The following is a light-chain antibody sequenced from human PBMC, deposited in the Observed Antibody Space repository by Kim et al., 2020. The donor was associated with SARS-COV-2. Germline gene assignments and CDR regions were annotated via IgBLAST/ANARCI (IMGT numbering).Light chain of an antibody. Sequence: VSPGESATLSCRASQTINNRLVWYQQKPGQAPRLLIYDATTRATGIPARFIGSGSETDFTLTISSLQSEDFAVYYCQQSNDWPPLTFGQGTKLEI. CDR1: QTINNR. CDR3: QQSNDWPPLT. CDR2: DAT. V-gene: IGKV3-15*01. J-gene: IGKJ1*01.